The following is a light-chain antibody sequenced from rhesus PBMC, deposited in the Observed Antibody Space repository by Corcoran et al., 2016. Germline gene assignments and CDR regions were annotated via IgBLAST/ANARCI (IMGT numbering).Light chain of an antibody. CDR3: CSYAGSYNYI. Sequence: QAALTQPRSVSGSPVPSVTISCTGTSSDIGGYNYVSWYQQHPGTAPKLMIYEVSKRPSGVSDRFSGSKSGNTASLTISGLQAEDEADYYCCSYAGSYNYIFGAGTRLTVL. J-gene: IGLJ1*01. CDR2: EVS. CDR1: SSDIGGYNY. V-gene: IGLV2-32*01.